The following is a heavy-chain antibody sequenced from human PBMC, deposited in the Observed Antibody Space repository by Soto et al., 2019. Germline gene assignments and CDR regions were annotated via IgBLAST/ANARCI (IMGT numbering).Heavy chain of an antibody. CDR1: GSTFSSYS. D-gene: IGHD4-17*01. Sequence: EVQLVESGGGLVKPGGSLRLSCAASGSTFSSYSMNWVRQAPGKGLEWVSSISSSSSYIYYADSVKGRFTISRDNAKNSLYLQMNSLRAEDTAVYYCARDATTGLTPDYWGQGTLVTVSS. J-gene: IGHJ4*02. CDR3: ARDATTGLTPDY. CDR2: ISSSSSYI. V-gene: IGHV3-21*01.